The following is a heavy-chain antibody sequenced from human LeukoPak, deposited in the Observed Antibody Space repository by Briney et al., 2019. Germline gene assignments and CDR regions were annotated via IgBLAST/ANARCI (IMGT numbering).Heavy chain of an antibody. J-gene: IGHJ4*02. Sequence: PGGSLRLSCAASGFTVSSNYMSWVRQAPGKGLEWVSVIYSGGSTYYADSVKGRFTISRDNAKNTLYLQMNSLRAEDTAVYYCARDLTGARGYWGQGTLVTVSS. CDR2: IYSGGST. CDR1: GFTVSSNY. D-gene: IGHD1-26*01. CDR3: ARDLTGARGY. V-gene: IGHV3-66*01.